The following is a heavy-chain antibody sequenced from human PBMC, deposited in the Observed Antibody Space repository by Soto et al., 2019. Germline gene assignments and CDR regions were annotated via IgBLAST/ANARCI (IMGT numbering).Heavy chain of an antibody. CDR1: GVSIGSNYY. V-gene: IGHV4-4*01. D-gene: IGHD6-19*01. CDR2: MSHIGSV. J-gene: IGHJ4*02. Sequence: QVLLQESGPGLVQPSGTLSLSCVVSGVSIGSNYYWGWVRQSPGKGLEWLGDMSHIGSVNYNPSLKCRVTISMDKSQHQFSLKLNSVTAADTAVYCCARSLGWYAIDYWGQGTLVIVSS. CDR3: ARSLGWYAIDY.